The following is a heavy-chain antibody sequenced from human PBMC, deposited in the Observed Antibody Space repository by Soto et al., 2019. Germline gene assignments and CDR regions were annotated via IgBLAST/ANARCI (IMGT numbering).Heavy chain of an antibody. CDR3: ARLPSGSYYEY. D-gene: IGHD1-26*01. V-gene: IGHV4-39*01. CDR1: GGSISRSSYY. J-gene: IGHJ4*02. Sequence: QLQLQESGPGPVKPSETLSLTCTVSGGSISRSSYYWGWIRQPPGKGLEWIGSIYYSGSTYYNPSLKSRVTISVDTSKNQRSLKLSSVTAADTAVYYCARLPSGSYYEYWGQGTLVTVSS. CDR2: IYYSGST.